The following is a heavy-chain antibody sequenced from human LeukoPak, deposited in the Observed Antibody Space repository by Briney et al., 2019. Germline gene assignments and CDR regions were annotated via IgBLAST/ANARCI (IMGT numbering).Heavy chain of an antibody. J-gene: IGHJ3*02. V-gene: IGHV3-23*01. CDR3: AKDPPGYSGYDLDDAFDT. CDR1: GFTFSSYT. Sequence: GGSLRLSCAASGFTFSSYTMSWVRQAPGKGLEWVSAISGSGGSTYYADSVKGRFTISRDNSKNTLYLQMNSLRAEDTAVYYCAKDPPGYSGYDLDDAFDTWGQGTMVTVSS. CDR2: ISGSGGST. D-gene: IGHD5-12*01.